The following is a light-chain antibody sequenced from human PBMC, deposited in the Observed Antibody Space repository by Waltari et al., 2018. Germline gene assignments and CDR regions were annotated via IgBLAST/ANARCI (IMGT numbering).Light chain of an antibody. CDR3: CAYVGYSTWV. J-gene: IGLJ3*02. CDR2: EIS. V-gene: IGLV2-23*02. Sequence: SALTQPASVSAFPGQSITISCTGTSSDVGGYNFVSWYQQQPGKAPQVIIFEISKRPSGVSNRFSGSKSGNTASLTISGLQAEDEANYYCCAYVGYSTWVFGGGTKLTVV. CDR1: SSDVGGYNF.